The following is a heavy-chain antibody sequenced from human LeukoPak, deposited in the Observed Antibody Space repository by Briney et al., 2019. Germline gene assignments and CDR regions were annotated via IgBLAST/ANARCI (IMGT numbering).Heavy chain of an antibody. Sequence: GGSLRLSCAASGFTFDDYAVHWVRQAPGKGLEWVSGISWNSGSIDYVDSVKGRFTISRDNAKNSLYLQMNSLRAEDTAVYYCAKKYNTGLDPWGQGTLVTVSS. CDR2: ISWNSGSI. CDR1: GFTFDDYA. CDR3: AKKYNTGLDP. D-gene: IGHD1-14*01. J-gene: IGHJ5*02. V-gene: IGHV3-9*01.